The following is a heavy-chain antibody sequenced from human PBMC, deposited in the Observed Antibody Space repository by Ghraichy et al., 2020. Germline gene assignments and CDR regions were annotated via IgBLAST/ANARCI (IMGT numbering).Heavy chain of an antibody. J-gene: IGHJ4*02. CDR2: INHSGST. D-gene: IGHD3-3*01. V-gene: IGHV4-34*01. CDR3: ARGHYDFWSGYYMYYFDY. Sequence: SETLSLTCAVYGGSFSGYYWSWIRQPPGKGLEWIGEINHSGSTNYNPSLKGRVTISVDTSKNQFSLKLSSVTAADTAVYYCARGHYDFWSGYYMYYFDYWGQGTLVTVSS. CDR1: GGSFSGYY.